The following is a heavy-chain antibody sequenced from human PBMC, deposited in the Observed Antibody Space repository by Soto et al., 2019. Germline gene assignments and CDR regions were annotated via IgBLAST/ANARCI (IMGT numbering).Heavy chain of an antibody. V-gene: IGHV3-9*01. CDR3: AKGQIAAASYYYYGMDV. D-gene: IGHD6-13*01. J-gene: IGHJ6*02. CDR1: GFTFDNYA. Sequence: EVQLVESGGGLVQPGRSLRLSCAASGFTFDNYAMHWVRQAPGKGLEWVSGISWNSGNIGYADSVKGRFTISRDNARNSLYLQMNSLRAEDTALYYCAKGQIAAASYYYYGMDVWGQGTTVTVSS. CDR2: ISWNSGNI.